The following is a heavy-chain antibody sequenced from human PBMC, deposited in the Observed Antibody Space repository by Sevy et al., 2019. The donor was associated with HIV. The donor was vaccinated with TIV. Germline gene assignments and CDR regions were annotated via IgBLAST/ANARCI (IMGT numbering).Heavy chain of an antibody. CDR2: IFPIFATA. CDR3: ASGLAVAVDY. D-gene: IGHD6-19*01. CDR1: GGTCSSYA. J-gene: IGHJ4*02. Sequence: ASVKVSCKASGGTCSSYAISWVRQAPGQGLEWMGGIFPIFATATYAQKFQGRVTITADESTCTAYMELSSLRSEDTAVYYCASGLAVAVDYWGQGTLVTVSS. V-gene: IGHV1-69*13.